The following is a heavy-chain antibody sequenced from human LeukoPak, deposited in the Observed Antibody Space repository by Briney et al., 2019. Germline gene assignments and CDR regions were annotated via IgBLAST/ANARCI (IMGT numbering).Heavy chain of an antibody. CDR3: ARESGYCSATSCYRPEDY. D-gene: IGHD2-2*01. V-gene: IGHV3-74*01. J-gene: IGHJ4*02. CDR1: GFTFSSYW. CDR2: INTDGSST. Sequence: GGSLRLSCTASGFTFSSYWMHWVRQAPGKGLVWVSRINTDGSSTRYADSVKGRFTISRDNAKNTLYLQVNNLRAEGTAVYYCARESGYCSATSCYRPEDYWGQGTLVTVSS.